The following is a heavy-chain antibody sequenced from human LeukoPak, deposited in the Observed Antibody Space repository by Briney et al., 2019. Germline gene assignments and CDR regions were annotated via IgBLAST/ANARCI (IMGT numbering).Heavy chain of an antibody. CDR1: GTTISSYY. Sequence: SETLSLTCTVSGTTISSYYWSWIRQPPGKGLEWVGYIHYSGNTNYNPSLKSRVTISVDTSNNQFSLKLSSVTAADTAVYYCALDTSGWSDDSFDIWGLGTTVTVSS. CDR2: IHYSGNT. V-gene: IGHV4-59*01. CDR3: ALDTSGWSDDSFDI. J-gene: IGHJ3*02. D-gene: IGHD6-19*01.